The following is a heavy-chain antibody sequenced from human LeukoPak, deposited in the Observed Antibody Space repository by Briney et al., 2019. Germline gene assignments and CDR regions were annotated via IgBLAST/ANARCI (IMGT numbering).Heavy chain of an antibody. V-gene: IGHV3-74*01. Sequence: PGGSLRLSCAASGFTFSSYWMHWVRQAPGKGLVWVSRINSDGSSTSYADSVKGRFTISRDNAKNTLYLQMNSLRAEDTAVYYCARDNYYDSSGYYWGVSVYWSQGTLVTVSS. CDR3: ARDNYYDSSGYYWGVSVY. D-gene: IGHD3-22*01. J-gene: IGHJ4*02. CDR2: INSDGSST. CDR1: GFTFSSYW.